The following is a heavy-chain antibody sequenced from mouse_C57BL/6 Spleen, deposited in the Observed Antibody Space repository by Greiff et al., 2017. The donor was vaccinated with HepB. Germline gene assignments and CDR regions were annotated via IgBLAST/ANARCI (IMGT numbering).Heavy chain of an antibody. V-gene: IGHV14-2*01. CDR2: IDPEDGET. D-gene: IGHD1-1*01. CDR1: GFNIKDYY. Sequence: EVKLQESGAELVKPGASVKLSCTASGFNIKDYYMHWVKQRTEQGLEWIGRIDPEDGETKYAPKFQGKDTITADTPSNTAYLQLSSLTSEDTAVYYCAPYGSSSWFAYWGQGTLVTVSA. CDR3: APYGSSSWFAY. J-gene: IGHJ3*01.